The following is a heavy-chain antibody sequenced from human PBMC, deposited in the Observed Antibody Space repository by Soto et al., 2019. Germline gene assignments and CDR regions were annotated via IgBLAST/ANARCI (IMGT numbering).Heavy chain of an antibody. CDR3: ARTPGNVITIFGVATHYFDY. V-gene: IGHV3-30*03. Sequence: QVQLVESGGGVVQPGRSLRLSCAASGFTFSSYGMHWVRQAPGKGLEWVAVISYDGSNKYYADSVKGRFTISRDNSKNTLYLQMNSLRAEDTAVYYCARTPGNVITIFGVATHYFDYLGQGTLVTVSS. CDR2: ISYDGSNK. D-gene: IGHD3-3*01. CDR1: GFTFSSYG. J-gene: IGHJ4*02.